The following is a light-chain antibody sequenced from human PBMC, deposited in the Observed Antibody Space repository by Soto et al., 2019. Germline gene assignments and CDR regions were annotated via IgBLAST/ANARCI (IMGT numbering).Light chain of an antibody. Sequence: EIVLTQSPGTLSLAPLEISTLSCSASQTVTSSYFAWYQQRPGQAPRLLIYATSSRATGIPDRFSGSGSGTDFTLTISRLEPEDFAVYYCQQYGSSPLVTFGQGTRLEIK. CDR1: QTVTSSY. CDR2: ATS. J-gene: IGKJ5*01. CDR3: QQYGSSPLVT. V-gene: IGKV3-20*01.